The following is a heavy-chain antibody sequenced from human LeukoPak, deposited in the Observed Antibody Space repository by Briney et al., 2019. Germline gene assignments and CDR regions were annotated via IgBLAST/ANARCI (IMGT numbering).Heavy chain of an antibody. Sequence: PGGSLRLSCAASGFTFSSYAMSWVRQAPGKGLEWVSAISSSGGSTYYADSVKGRFTISRDNSKNTLYPKMNSLRGEDTAVDYCAKAGISGSSVYFDYWGQGTLVTVSS. CDR2: ISSSGGST. CDR3: AKAGISGSSVYFDY. CDR1: GFTFSSYA. D-gene: IGHD1-26*01. J-gene: IGHJ4*02. V-gene: IGHV3-23*01.